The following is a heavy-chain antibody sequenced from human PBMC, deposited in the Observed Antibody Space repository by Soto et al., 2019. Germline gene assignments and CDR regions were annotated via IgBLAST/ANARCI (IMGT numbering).Heavy chain of an antibody. J-gene: IGHJ6*02. Sequence: SVKVSCKASGYTFTSYYMHWVRQAPGQGLEWMGIINPSGGSTSYAQKFQGRVTMTRDTSTSTVYMELSSLRSEDTAVYYCARDVLVDCSSTSCSPGGYYYYGMDVWGQGTTVTVSS. CDR1: GYTFTSYY. V-gene: IGHV1-46*03. CDR2: INPSGGST. CDR3: ARDVLVDCSSTSCSPGGYYYYGMDV. D-gene: IGHD2-2*01.